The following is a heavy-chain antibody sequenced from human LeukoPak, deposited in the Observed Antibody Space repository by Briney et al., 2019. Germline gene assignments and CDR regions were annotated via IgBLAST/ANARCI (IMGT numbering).Heavy chain of an antibody. CDR1: GFTVSSNY. D-gene: IGHD1-26*01. CDR3: ARERIEGATRGPDY. Sequence: GGSLRLSCAASGFTVSSNYMSWVRLAPGKGLEWVSVIYSGGSTYYADSVKGRFTISRDNSKNTLYLQMNSLRAEDTAVYYCARERIEGATRGPDYWGQGTLVTVSS. CDR2: IYSGGST. J-gene: IGHJ4*02. V-gene: IGHV3-53*01.